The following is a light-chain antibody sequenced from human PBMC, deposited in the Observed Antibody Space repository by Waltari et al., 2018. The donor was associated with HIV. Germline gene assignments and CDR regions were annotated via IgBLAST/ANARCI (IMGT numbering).Light chain of an antibody. CDR2: DTR. CDR1: SSNIGDNP. V-gene: IGLV1-44*01. Sequence: QSVLTQPPSVSGTPGQRVTISCFGSSSNIGDNPVNWYQQLPGTAPKLLIYDTRQRPSGVPARFSGSKSGASASLAISGLQSEDEADYYCAAWEDSLNGYWVFGGGTTLTVL. CDR3: AAWEDSLNGYWV. J-gene: IGLJ3*02.